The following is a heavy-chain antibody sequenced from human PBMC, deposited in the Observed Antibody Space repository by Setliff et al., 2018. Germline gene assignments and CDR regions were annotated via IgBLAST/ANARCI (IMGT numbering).Heavy chain of an antibody. Sequence: SETLSLTCAVYGGSFSGYYWSWIRQPPGKGLEWIGEINHSGSTNYNPSLKSRVTISVDTSENQFSLKLSSVTAADTAVYYCARKSRNIVVVPAAVIYYYYYMDVWGKGTTVTVSS. D-gene: IGHD2-2*01. CDR3: ARKSRNIVVVPAAVIYYYYYMDV. J-gene: IGHJ6*03. CDR2: INHSGST. CDR1: GGSFSGYY. V-gene: IGHV4-34*01.